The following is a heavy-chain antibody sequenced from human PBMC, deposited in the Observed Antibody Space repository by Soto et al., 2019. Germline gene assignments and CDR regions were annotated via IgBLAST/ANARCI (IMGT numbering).Heavy chain of an antibody. J-gene: IGHJ4*02. D-gene: IGHD3-16*01. V-gene: IGHV4-59*01. CDR1: GGSISSYY. CDR3: ASLLVSMWGSYFYFFDY. CDR2: IYYSGST. Sequence: QVQLQESGPGLVKPSETLSLTCTVSGGSISSYYWSWIRQPPGKGLEWIGYIYYSGSTNYNPSLKSRVPISVDTSKNQCSRKLSFVTAADTAVYYCASLLVSMWGSYFYFFDYWGQGTLVTVSS.